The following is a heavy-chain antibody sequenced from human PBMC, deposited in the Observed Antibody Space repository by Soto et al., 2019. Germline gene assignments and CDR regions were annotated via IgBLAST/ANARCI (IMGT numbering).Heavy chain of an antibody. CDR1: GYSFTSYW. CDR2: IDPSDSYT. J-gene: IGHJ5*02. D-gene: IGHD6-6*01. Sequence: PGESLKISCKGSGYSFTSYWISWVRQMPGKGLEWMGRIDPSDSYTNYSPSFQGHVTISADKSISTAYLQWSSLKASDTAMYYCARQGQYSSSSPGDWFDPWGQGTLVTVPS. CDR3: ARQGQYSSSSPGDWFDP. V-gene: IGHV5-10-1*01.